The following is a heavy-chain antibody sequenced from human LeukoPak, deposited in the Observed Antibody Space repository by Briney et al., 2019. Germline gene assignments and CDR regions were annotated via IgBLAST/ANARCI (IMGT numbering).Heavy chain of an antibody. CDR2: INPTTGDT. V-gene: IGHV1-2*06. J-gene: IGHJ3*02. CDR3: ARGLPEPKIFGVSVRVVGAEAFDI. Sequence: ASVKVSCKASGYTFTSYYMHWVRQAPGQGLEWLGRINPTTGDTDFAEKFQGRVSLTTDTSINAAYLELSSLKSDDTAVYYCARGLPEPKIFGVSVRVVGAEAFDIWGLGSVVTVSS. D-gene: IGHD3-3*01. CDR1: GYTFTSYY.